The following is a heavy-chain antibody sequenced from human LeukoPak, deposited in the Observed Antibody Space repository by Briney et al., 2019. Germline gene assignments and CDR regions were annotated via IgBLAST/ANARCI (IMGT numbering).Heavy chain of an antibody. Sequence: GGSLRLSCAASGFTFSSYEMNWVRPAPGKGLEWVSYISSSGSTIYYADSVKGRFTISRDNAKNSLYLQMNSLRAEDTAVYYCARDHYDSYYMDVWGKGTTVTVSS. V-gene: IGHV3-48*03. J-gene: IGHJ6*03. CDR1: GFTFSSYE. CDR3: ARDHYDSYYMDV. CDR2: ISSSGSTI. D-gene: IGHD3-16*01.